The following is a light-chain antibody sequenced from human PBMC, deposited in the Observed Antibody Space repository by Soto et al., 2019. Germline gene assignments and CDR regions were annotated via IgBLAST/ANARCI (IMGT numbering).Light chain of an antibody. V-gene: IGKV3-20*01. CDR1: HSVSSSY. CDR2: AAS. Sequence: LTQSLCAVSLSPRERATLSCRASHSVSSSYLAWSQQTPGHAPRLLIYAASSRATSIPDRFSGSGSGPVFTLTLCRLEPDDFSVYYCQLDRTFGPGTKVDIK. CDR3: QLDRT. J-gene: IGKJ3*01.